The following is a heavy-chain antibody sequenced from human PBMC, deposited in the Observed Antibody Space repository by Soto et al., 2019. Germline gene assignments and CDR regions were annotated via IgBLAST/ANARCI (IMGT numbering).Heavy chain of an antibody. CDR3: TSKGIWRNWFDP. CDR2: INHSGST. Sequence: SETLSLTCAVYGGSFSGYYWSWIRQPPGKGLEWIGEINHSGSTNYNPSLKSRVTISVDTSKNQFSLKLSSVTAADTAVYYCTSKGIWRNWFDPWGQGTLVTVSS. V-gene: IGHV4-34*01. J-gene: IGHJ5*02. CDR1: GGSFSGYY. D-gene: IGHD3-16*01.